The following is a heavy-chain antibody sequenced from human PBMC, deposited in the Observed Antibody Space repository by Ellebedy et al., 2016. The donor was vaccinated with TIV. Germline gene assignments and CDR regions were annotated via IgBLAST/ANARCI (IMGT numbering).Heavy chain of an antibody. V-gene: IGHV3-23*01. Sequence: PGGSLRLSCAASGFTFSSYAMTWVRQAPGKGLEWVSSINGRGGDTYYADSVKGRFTISRDNSKNTLYLQMRSPRAEDTALYYCARRAPEVPTGYYYYFDCWGQGTLVTVSS. CDR1: GFTFSSYA. J-gene: IGHJ4*02. D-gene: IGHD3-9*01. CDR3: ARRAPEVPTGYYYYFDC. CDR2: INGRGGDT.